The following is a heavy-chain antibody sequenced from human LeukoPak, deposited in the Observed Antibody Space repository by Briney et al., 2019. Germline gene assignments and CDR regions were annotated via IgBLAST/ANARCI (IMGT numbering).Heavy chain of an antibody. D-gene: IGHD5-12*01. J-gene: IGHJ4*02. CDR2: MNPNSGNT. Sequence: ASVKVSCKASGYTFTSYNINWVRQATGQGLEWMGWMNPNSGNTGYAQKFQGRVTMTRNTSISTAYMELSSLRSEDTAVYYCARAAGQYSGYRWGFDDYWGQGTLVTVSS. V-gene: IGHV1-8*01. CDR1: GYTFTSYN. CDR3: ARAAGQYSGYRWGFDDY.